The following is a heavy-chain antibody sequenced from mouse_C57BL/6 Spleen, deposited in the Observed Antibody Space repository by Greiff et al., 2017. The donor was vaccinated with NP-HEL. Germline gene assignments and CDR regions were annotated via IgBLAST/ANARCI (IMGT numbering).Heavy chain of an antibody. D-gene: IGHD2-1*01. CDR3: ARYRPYGNYFDY. J-gene: IGHJ2*01. CDR1: GFTFTDYY. Sequence: DVMLVESGGGLVQPGGSLSLSCAASGFTFTDYYMSWVRQPPGKALEWLGFIRNKANGYTTEYSASVKGRFTISRDNSQSILYLQMNALRAEDSATYYCARYRPYGNYFDYWGQGTTLTVSS. V-gene: IGHV7-3*01. CDR2: IRNKANGYTT.